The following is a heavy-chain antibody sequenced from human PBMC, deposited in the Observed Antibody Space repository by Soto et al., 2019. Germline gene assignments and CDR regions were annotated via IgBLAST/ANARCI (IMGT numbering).Heavy chain of an antibody. CDR1: GGSISSSSYY. CDR3: ARSLRYFDAFDY. V-gene: IGHV4-39*01. D-gene: IGHD3-9*01. CDR2: IYYSGST. Sequence: SETLSLTCTVSGGSISSSSYYWGWIRQPPGKGLEWIGSIYYSGSTYYNPSLKSRVTISVDTSKNQFSLKLSSVTAADTAVYYCARSLRYFDAFDYWGQGTLVTVSS. J-gene: IGHJ4*02.